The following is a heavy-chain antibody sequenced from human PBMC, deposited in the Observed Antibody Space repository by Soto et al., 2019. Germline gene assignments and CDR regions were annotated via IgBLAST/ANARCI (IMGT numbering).Heavy chain of an antibody. CDR1: GGSISSYY. V-gene: IGHV4-59*01. CDR2: IYYSGST. J-gene: IGHJ6*02. Sequence: SETLCLTCTVSGGSISSYYWSWIRQPPGKGLEWIGYIYYSGSTNYNPSLKSRVTISVDTSKNQFSLKLSSVTAADTAVYYCARGYDSSGYYYNYYGMDVWGQGTTVTVSS. CDR3: ARGYDSSGYYYNYYGMDV. D-gene: IGHD3-22*01.